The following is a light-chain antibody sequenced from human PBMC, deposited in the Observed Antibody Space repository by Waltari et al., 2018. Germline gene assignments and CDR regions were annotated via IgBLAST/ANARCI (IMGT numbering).Light chain of an antibody. CDR2: DIN. CDR3: SSYAGRSTYV. J-gene: IGLJ1*01. V-gene: IGLV2-23*02. CDR1: SSDVGGYNL. Sequence: QSALTQPASVSGSPGQSITISCTGTSSDVGGYNLVSWYQQHPGKAPKLMIYDINKRPSGISNRFSGSKSGNTASLTISGLQAEDEADYYCSSYAGRSTYVFGTGTTVTVL.